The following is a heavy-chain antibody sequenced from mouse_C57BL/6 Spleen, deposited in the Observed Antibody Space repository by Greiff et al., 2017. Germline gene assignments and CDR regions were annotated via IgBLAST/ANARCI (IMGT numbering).Heavy chain of an antibody. D-gene: IGHD2-2*01. CDR1: GYAFSSYW. CDR3: ARWIYGYDGNYCDY. Sequence: VKLMESGAELVKPGASVKISCKASGYAFSSYWMNWVKQRPGKGLEWIGQIYPGDGDTNYNGKFKGKATLTADKSSSTAYMQLSSLTSEDSAVYFCARWIYGYDGNYCDYWGQGTTLTVSS. CDR2: IYPGDGDT. V-gene: IGHV1-80*01. J-gene: IGHJ2*01.